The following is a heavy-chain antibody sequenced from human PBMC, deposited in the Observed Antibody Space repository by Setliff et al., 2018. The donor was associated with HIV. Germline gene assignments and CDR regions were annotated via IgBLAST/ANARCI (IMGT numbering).Heavy chain of an antibody. CDR3: ARDSEEWELLVYFQH. Sequence: ASVKVSCKASGYTFTSYAMHWVRQAPGQRLEWMGWISAYNGNTNYAQKLQGRVTMTTDTSTSTAYMELRSLRSDDTAVYYCARDSEEWELLVYFQHWGQGTLVTVSS. J-gene: IGHJ1*01. CDR2: ISAYNGNT. V-gene: IGHV1-18*01. CDR1: GYTFTSYA. D-gene: IGHD1-26*01.